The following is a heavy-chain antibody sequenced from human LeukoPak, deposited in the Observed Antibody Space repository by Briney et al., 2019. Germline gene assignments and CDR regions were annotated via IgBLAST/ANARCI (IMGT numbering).Heavy chain of an antibody. CDR2: INHSGST. J-gene: IGHJ6*02. CDR3: ARGGPRYCSGGSCSPYFYYGMDV. CDR1: GGSFSGYY. V-gene: IGHV4-34*01. Sequence: SETLSLTCAVYGGSFSGYYWSWIRQPPGKGLEWIGEINHSGSTNYNPSLKSRVTISVDTSKNQFSLKLSSVTAADTAVYYCARGGPRYCSGGSCSPYFYYGMDVWGQGTTVTVSS. D-gene: IGHD2-15*01.